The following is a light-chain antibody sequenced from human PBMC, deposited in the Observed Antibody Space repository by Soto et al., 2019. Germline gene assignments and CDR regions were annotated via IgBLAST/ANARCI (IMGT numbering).Light chain of an antibody. CDR3: NSYAGSSPVV. J-gene: IGLJ2*01. CDR1: SSDVGGYNY. V-gene: IGLV2-8*01. Sequence: QSALTQPPSASGSPGQSVTISCTGTSSDVGGYNYVSWYQQHPGKAPKLIIYEVNNRPSGVPDRFSGSKSGNTASLTVSGLQAEDEADYYCNSYAGSSPVVFGGGTKLTVL. CDR2: EVN.